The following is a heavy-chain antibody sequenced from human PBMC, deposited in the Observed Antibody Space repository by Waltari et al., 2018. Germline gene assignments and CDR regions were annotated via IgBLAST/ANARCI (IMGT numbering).Heavy chain of an antibody. D-gene: IGHD1-26*01. CDR1: GFTFSAHW. J-gene: IGHJ4*02. CDR3: ARDGVGAGHDLDY. V-gene: IGHV3-74*01. Sequence: EVQLVESGGGLGQPGGSLTLSCAASGFTFSAHWMHWVREAPGKGLGWVAGMKGDGSGTRYADSVKGRFTIARDNAKNTLFLQMESLRADDTAVYYCARDGVGAGHDLDYWGQGTLVTVSS. CDR2: MKGDGSGT.